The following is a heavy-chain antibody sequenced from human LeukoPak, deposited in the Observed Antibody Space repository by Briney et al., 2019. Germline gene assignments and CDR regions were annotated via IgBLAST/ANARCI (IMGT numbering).Heavy chain of an antibody. CDR2: IYSGGST. V-gene: IGHV3-66*01. CDR3: ARDGDGDAPFDY. J-gene: IGHJ4*02. D-gene: IGHD4-17*01. CDR1: GFTFSSYA. Sequence: GGSLRLSWAASGFTFSSYAMSWVRQAPGKGLEWVSVIYSGGSTYYADSVKGRFTISRDNSKNTLYLQMNSLRAEDTAVYYCARDGDGDAPFDYWGQGTLVTVSS.